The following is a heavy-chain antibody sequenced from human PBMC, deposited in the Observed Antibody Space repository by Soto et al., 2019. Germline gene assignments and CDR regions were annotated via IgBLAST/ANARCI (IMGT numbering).Heavy chain of an antibody. CDR3: ARGSVVAATLFDY. J-gene: IGHJ4*02. V-gene: IGHV4-31*03. CDR2: IYYSGST. D-gene: IGHD2-15*01. Sequence: HVQLQESGPGLVKPSQTLSLTCTVSGGSISSGGYYWSWIRQHPGKGLEWIGYIYYSGSTYYNPSLKSRVTISVDTSKNQFSLKLSSVTAADTAVYYCARGSVVAATLFDYWGQGTLVTVSS. CDR1: GGSISSGGYY.